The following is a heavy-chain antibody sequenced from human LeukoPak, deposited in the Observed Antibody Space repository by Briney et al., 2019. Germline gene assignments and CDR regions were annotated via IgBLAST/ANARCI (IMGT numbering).Heavy chain of an antibody. CDR3: ARGGGSGYSYG. D-gene: IGHD5-18*01. CDR1: GYTFTSNY. Sequence: GASVKVSCKASGYTFTSNYIHWVRQAPGQGLEWMGMIYPRDGSTSYAQKFQGRVTVTRDTSTSTVHMELSGLRSEDTAVYYCARGGGSGYSYGWGQGTLVTVSS. V-gene: IGHV1-46*01. J-gene: IGHJ4*02. CDR2: IYPRDGST.